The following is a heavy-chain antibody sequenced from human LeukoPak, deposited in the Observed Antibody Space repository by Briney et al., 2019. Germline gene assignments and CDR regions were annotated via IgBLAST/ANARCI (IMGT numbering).Heavy chain of an antibody. CDR2: IDPSDSYT. J-gene: IGHJ5*02. D-gene: IGHD4-11*01. V-gene: IGHV5-10-1*01. CDR3: ASYPVTGFQNWFHL. Sequence: GESLKISCKSSGYSFTSHWISWVRQMPGKGLEWMGRIDPSDSYTNYSPSFQGHVTISADKSISTAYLQWSSLKASDTAMYYSASYPVTGFQNWFHLWPQGTLVTVSS. CDR1: GYSFTSHW.